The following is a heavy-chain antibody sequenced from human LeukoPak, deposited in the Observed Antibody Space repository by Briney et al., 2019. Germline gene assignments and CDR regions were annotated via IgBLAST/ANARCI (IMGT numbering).Heavy chain of an antibody. J-gene: IGHJ4*02. CDR1: GGSFSGYY. CDR2: INHSGST. CDR3: ARVLYSSGWL. V-gene: IGHV4-34*01. Sequence: SETLSLTCAVYGGSFSGYYWSWIRQPPGKGLEWIGEINHSGSTNYNPSLKSRVTISVDTSKNQFSLKLSSVTAADTAVYYCARVLYSSGWLWGQGTLVTVSS. D-gene: IGHD6-19*01.